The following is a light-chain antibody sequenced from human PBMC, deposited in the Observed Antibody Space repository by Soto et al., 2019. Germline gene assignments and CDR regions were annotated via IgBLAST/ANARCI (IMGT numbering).Light chain of an antibody. V-gene: IGLV1-44*01. CDR3: AAWDVSLNGHWL. CDR1: NSNIGTNS. Sequence: QSVLTQPPSVSGTPGQTVTISCSGGNSNIGTNSVNWYQQLPGTAPKLLIYNNVQRPSGVPDRISGSKSGTSASLAISGLQSEDEGQYFCAAWDVSLNGHWLFGGGTKFTVL. CDR2: NNV. J-gene: IGLJ3*02.